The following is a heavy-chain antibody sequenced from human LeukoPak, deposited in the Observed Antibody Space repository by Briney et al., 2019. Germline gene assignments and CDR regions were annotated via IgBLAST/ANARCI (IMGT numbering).Heavy chain of an antibody. CDR3: AKGSILGDYFDY. D-gene: IGHD2-21*01. Sequence: GTSLRLSCAASGFTFISYAIHWVRQAPGKGLEWVAVISFHGTDSFYADSVKGRFTISRDNSKNTLYLQMNSLRAEDTAVYYCAKGSILGDYFDYWGQGTLVTVSS. J-gene: IGHJ4*02. V-gene: IGHV3-30*04. CDR2: ISFHGTDS. CDR1: GFTFISYA.